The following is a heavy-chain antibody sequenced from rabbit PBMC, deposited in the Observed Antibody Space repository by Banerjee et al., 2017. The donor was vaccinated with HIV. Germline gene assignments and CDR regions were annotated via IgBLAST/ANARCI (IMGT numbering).Heavy chain of an antibody. J-gene: IGHJ3*01. D-gene: IGHD7-1*01. Sequence: QSLEESGGDLVQPEGSLTLTCKASGFDFSSNAMCWVRQAPGKGLEWIACIDAGDSGTTYYASWAKGRFTISKASSTTVTLQMTSLTAADTATYFCAREQYAGYAGYGLWGQGTLVTVS. CDR1: GFDFSSNA. CDR2: IDAGDSGTT. CDR3: AREQYAGYAGYGL. V-gene: IGHV1S40*01.